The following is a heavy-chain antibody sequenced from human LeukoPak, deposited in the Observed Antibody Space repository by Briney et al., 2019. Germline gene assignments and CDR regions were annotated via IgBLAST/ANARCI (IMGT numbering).Heavy chain of an antibody. CDR2: ISSSSTYI. Sequence: PGGSLRLSCAASGFAFSTYSMNWVRQAPGKGLEWVSSISSSSTYIYYADSVKGRVTISRDNAKNSLYLQMNSLRGEDTAVYYCARVLSGCETTRCELDYWGQGTLVTVSS. CDR3: ARVLSGCETTRCELDY. D-gene: IGHD1-26*01. V-gene: IGHV3-21*01. CDR1: GFAFSTYS. J-gene: IGHJ4*02.